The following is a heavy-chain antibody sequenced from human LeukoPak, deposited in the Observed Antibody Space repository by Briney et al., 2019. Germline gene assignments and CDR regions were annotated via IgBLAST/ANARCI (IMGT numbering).Heavy chain of an antibody. CDR1: GGTFSSYA. D-gene: IGHD5-18*01. J-gene: IGHJ6*02. CDR3: AATEHPTVDTATSRYYYGMDV. Sequence: ASVKVSCKASGGTFSSYAISWVRQAPGQGLEWMGWISAYNGNTNYAQKLQGRVTMTTDTSTSTAYMELRSLRSDDTAVYYCAATEHPTVDTATSRYYYGMDVWGQGTTVTVSS. CDR2: ISAYNGNT. V-gene: IGHV1-18*01.